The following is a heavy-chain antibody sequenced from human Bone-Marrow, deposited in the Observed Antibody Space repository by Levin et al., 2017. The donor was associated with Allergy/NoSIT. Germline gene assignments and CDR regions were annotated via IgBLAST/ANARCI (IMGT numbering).Heavy chain of an antibody. Sequence: GESLKISCAASGFTFNMYWMHWVRQVPGKGLVWVSRINSDASSTSYADSVKGRFSISRDNAKNTVYLQMNSLRAEDTAVYYCARVGRYGTNNFYRWWGAFDIWGQGTKVTVSS. CDR2: INSDASST. D-gene: IGHD2-8*01. CDR1: GFTFNMYW. J-gene: IGHJ3*02. V-gene: IGHV3-74*01. CDR3: ARVGRYGTNNFYRWWGAFDI.